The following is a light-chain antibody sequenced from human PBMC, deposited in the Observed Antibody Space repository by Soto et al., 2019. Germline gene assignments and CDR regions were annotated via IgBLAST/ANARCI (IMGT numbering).Light chain of an antibody. J-gene: IGLJ2*01. Sequence: QSALTQPASVSGSPGQSITISCTGVISDIGAYKYVAWYQQHPDTAPKLMIYDVTYRPSGVSNRFSGSKSGNTASLTISELQAEDEADYYCSSYTSTNTVIFGGGTQLTVL. CDR3: SSYTSTNTVI. V-gene: IGLV2-14*01. CDR2: DVT. CDR1: ISDIGAYKY.